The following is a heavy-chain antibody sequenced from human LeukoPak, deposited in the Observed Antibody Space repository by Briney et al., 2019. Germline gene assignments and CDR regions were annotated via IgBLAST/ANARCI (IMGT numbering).Heavy chain of an antibody. J-gene: IGHJ4*02. CDR1: GGSISSRGYY. Sequence: SQTLSLTCTVSGGSISSRGYYWSWIRQSPGKGLEWIGYIYYSGTTFHNPSLKSRTTISVDTSKNQFSLKLSSVTAADTAVYYCARDHTLRDGYTLGAFDIWGQGTLVTVSS. D-gene: IGHD5-24*01. CDR2: IYYSGTT. V-gene: IGHV4-31*03. CDR3: ARDHTLRDGYTLGAFDI.